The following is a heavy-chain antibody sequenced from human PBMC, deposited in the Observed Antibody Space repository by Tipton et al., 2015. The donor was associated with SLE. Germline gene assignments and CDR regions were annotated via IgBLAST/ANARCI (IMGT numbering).Heavy chain of an antibody. CDR3: AREGGGSFI. J-gene: IGHJ4*02. CDR2: ISYSGYT. D-gene: IGHD1-26*01. Sequence: GLVKPSETLSLSCAVSGGSISSSSYYWGWIRQPPGKGLEWIGTISYSGYTYYDPSLKSRISISVDKSKNQFSLNLNSVTAADTALYFCAREGGGSFIWGQGTLVTVSS. CDR1: GGSISSSSYY. V-gene: IGHV4-39*07.